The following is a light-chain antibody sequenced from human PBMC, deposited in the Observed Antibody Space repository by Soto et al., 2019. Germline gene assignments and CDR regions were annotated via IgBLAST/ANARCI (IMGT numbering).Light chain of an antibody. CDR2: SNN. CDR3: AAWDDSLNCF. CDR1: SSNIGSNT. V-gene: IGLV1-44*01. Sequence: QSVLTQPPSASGTPGQRVTISCSGSSSNIGSNTVNWYQQLPGTAPKLLIYSNNQRPSGVPDRFSGSKSGTSASLAISGLQSEDEADYYCAAWDDSLNCFFGGGTKLTVL. J-gene: IGLJ2*01.